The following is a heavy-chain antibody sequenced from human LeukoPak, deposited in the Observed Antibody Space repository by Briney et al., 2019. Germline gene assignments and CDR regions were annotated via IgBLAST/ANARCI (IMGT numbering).Heavy chain of an antibody. J-gene: IGHJ4*02. CDR1: GFTFRSYW. CDR3: ASHRGEDYGYFDY. V-gene: IGHV3-7*01. D-gene: IGHD4-17*01. CDR2: IKQDGREK. Sequence: GGSLTLSRAASGFTFRSYWMSWVGQAPGRGLAGVANIKQDGREKYYLDSVKGRPIIPRDNANNALNVQVNSLRAEDTGVYYCASHRGEDYGYFDYWGQGTLVTVSS.